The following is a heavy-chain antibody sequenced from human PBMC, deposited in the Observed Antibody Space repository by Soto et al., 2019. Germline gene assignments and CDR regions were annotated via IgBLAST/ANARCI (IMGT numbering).Heavy chain of an antibody. J-gene: IGHJ4*02. CDR3: ARASGSWYYFGY. D-gene: IGHD6-13*01. Sequence: QVQLVESGGGVVQPGRSLRLSCAASGFTFSSYGMHWVRQAPGKGLEWVAVIWYDGSNKYYADSVKGRFTISRDNSKNTLYLQMNSLRAEDTAVYYCARASGSWYYFGYWGQGTLVTVSS. CDR1: GFTFSSYG. CDR2: IWYDGSNK. V-gene: IGHV3-33*01.